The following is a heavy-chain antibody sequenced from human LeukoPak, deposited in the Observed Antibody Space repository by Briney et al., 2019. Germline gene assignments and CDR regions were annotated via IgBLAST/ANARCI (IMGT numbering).Heavy chain of an antibody. V-gene: IGHV1-2*02. D-gene: IGHD3-16*02. J-gene: IGHJ4*02. CDR2: INPNSGGT. CDR3: ARGANYDYVWGSYRPQLELDY. CDR1: GYTFTGYY. Sequence: ASVKVSCKASGYTFTGYYMHWVRQAPGQGLEWMGWINPNSGGTNYAQKFQGRVTMTRDTSISTAYMERSRLRSDDTAVYYCARGANYDYVWGSYRPQLELDYWGQGTLVTVSS.